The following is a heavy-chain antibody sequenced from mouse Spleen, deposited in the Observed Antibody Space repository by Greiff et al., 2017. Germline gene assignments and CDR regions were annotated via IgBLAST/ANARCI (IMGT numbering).Heavy chain of an antibody. V-gene: IGHV1-5*01. CDR2: IYPGNSDT. CDR3: TNAYGYDEGFDY. D-gene: IGHD2-2*01. Sequence: VQLQQSGTVLARPGASVKMSCKTSGYTFTSYWMHWVNQRPGQGLEWIGAIYPGNSDTSYNQKFKGKAKLTAVTSASTAYMELSSLTNEDSAVYYCTNAYGYDEGFDYWGQGTTLTVSS. J-gene: IGHJ2*01. CDR1: GYTFTSYW.